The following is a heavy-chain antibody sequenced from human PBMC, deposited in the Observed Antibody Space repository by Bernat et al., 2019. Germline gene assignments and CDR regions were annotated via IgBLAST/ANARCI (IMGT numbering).Heavy chain of an antibody. CDR3: ARDSPSG. J-gene: IGHJ4*02. CDR2: IYSGGRT. V-gene: IGHV3-53*02. Sequence: EVQLVETGGGLIQPGGSLRLSCAASGFTVSSNYMSWVRQAPGKGLEWASVIYSGGRTYYADAVKGRFTISRDNSKNTLYLQMSSLGAKDTAVYYCARDSPSGWGQGTLVTVSS. CDR1: GFTVSSNY. D-gene: IGHD3-10*01.